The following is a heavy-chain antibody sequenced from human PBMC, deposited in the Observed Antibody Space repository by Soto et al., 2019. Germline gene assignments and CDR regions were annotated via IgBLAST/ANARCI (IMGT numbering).Heavy chain of an antibody. D-gene: IGHD3-3*01. CDR3: ARGGYYDFWSGYLRPLRY. CDR1: GGSFSGYY. V-gene: IGHV4-34*01. CDR2: INHSGST. J-gene: IGHJ4*02. Sequence: PSETLSLTCAVYGGSFSGYYWSWIRQPPGKGLEWIGEINHSGSTNYNPSLKSRVTISVDTSKNQFSLKLSSVTAADTAVYYCARGGYYDFWSGYLRPLRYWGQGTLVTV.